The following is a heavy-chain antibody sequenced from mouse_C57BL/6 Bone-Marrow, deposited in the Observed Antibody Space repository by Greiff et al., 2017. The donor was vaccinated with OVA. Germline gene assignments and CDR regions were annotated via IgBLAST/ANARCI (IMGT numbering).Heavy chain of an antibody. CDR3: ARGGLITTVVATKHFDY. Sequence: QVQLQQPGAELVQPGASVKLSCKASGYTFTSYWMHWVKQRPGRGLEWIGRIEPNSGGTKYNEKFKSKATLTVDKPYSTAYMQLSSLTSEDSAVYNGARGGLITTVVATKHFDYWGQGTTLTVS. CDR1: GYTFTSYW. V-gene: IGHV1-72*01. D-gene: IGHD1-1*01. J-gene: IGHJ2*01. CDR2: IEPNSGGT.